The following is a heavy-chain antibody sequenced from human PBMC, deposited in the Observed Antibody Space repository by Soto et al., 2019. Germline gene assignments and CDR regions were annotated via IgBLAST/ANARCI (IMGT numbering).Heavy chain of an antibody. J-gene: IGHJ6*02. D-gene: IGHD2-15*01. CDR3: AALCSGGSCYGMDV. CDR1: GGSISSGGYY. Sequence: QVQLQESGPGLVKPSQTLSLTCTVSGGSISSGGYYWSWIRQHPGKGLEWIGYIYYSGRTYYNPSLKSRVTISVDTSKNQFSLKLSSVTAADTAVYYCAALCSGGSCYGMDVWGQGTTVTVSS. V-gene: IGHV4-31*03. CDR2: IYYSGRT.